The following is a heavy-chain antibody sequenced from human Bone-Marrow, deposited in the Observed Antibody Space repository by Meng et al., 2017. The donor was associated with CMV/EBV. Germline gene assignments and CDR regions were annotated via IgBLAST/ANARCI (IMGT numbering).Heavy chain of an antibody. Sequence: GESLKISCAASGFTFSSYSMNWVRRAPGKGLEWISSISSSSSYIYYADSVKGRFTISRDNAKNSLYLQMNSLRAEDTAVYYCAREVMATMGVYYYGMAVWGQGTTVTVSS. J-gene: IGHJ6*02. CDR2: ISSSSSYI. D-gene: IGHD5-24*01. CDR3: AREVMATMGVYYYGMAV. V-gene: IGHV3-21*01. CDR1: GFTFSSYS.